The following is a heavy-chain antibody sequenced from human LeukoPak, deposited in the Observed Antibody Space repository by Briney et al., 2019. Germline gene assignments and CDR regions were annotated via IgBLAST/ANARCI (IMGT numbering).Heavy chain of an antibody. D-gene: IGHD5-18*01. J-gene: IGHJ4*02. V-gene: IGHV3-48*01. CDR1: GFTFSSYS. CDR2: ISSSSSTI. Sequence: GGSLRLSCAASGFTFSSYSMNWVRQAPGRGLEWVSYISSSSSTIYYADSVKGRFTISRDNAKNSLYLQMNSLRAEDTAVYYCAREPTDVDTAMAFDYWGQGTLVTVSP. CDR3: AREPTDVDTAMAFDY.